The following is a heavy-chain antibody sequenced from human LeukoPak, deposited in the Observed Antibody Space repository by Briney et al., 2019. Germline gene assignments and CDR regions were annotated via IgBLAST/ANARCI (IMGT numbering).Heavy chain of an antibody. CDR2: ISAYNGNT. V-gene: IGHV1-18*01. J-gene: IGHJ6*02. CDR1: GYTFTSYG. CDR3: ATGLLSVRRGYYGMDV. D-gene: IGHD3-3*01. Sequence: GASVKVSCKASGYTFTSYGISWVRQAPGQGLEWMGWISAYNGNTNYAQKLQGRVTMTRDTSISTAYMELSSLRSEDTAVYYCATGLLSVRRGYYGMDVWGQGTTVTVSS.